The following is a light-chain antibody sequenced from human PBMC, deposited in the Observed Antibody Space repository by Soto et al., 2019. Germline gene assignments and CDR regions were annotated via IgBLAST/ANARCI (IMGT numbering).Light chain of an antibody. V-gene: IGLV1-40*01. CDR3: QSYDSTLSARYV. CDR2: GNI. CDR1: SSNIGAGYD. Sequence: QSVLTQPPSVSGAPGQRVTISCTGSSSNIGAGYDVHWYQQRPGTAPKPLIFGNINRPSGVPDRFSGSKSGTSASLAITGLQADDEGDYYCQSYDSTLSARYVFGTWTKVTVL. J-gene: IGLJ1*01.